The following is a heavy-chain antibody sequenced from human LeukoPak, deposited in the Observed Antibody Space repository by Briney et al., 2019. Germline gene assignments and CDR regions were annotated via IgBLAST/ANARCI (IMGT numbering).Heavy chain of an antibody. V-gene: IGHV4-4*02. Sequence: SGTLSLTRVVSGGSISSSDWWSWVRQPPVKGLEWIGEIHHSESTNYNPSLKSRVTISVDKSKNQFSLKLNSVTAADTAVYYCARVHIAVAGTWFDPWGQGTLVTASS. CDR2: IHHSEST. D-gene: IGHD6-19*01. J-gene: IGHJ5*02. CDR1: GGSISSSDW. CDR3: ARVHIAVAGTWFDP.